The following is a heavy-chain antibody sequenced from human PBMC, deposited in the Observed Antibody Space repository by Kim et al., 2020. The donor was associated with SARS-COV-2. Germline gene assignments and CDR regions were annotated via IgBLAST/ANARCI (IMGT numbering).Heavy chain of an antibody. CDR1: GGSVSSGSYY. J-gene: IGHJ6*01. CDR2: IYYSGST. Sequence: SETLSLTCTVSGGSVSSGSYYWSWIRQPPGKGLEWIGYIYYSGSTNYNPSLKSRVTISVDTSKNQFSLKLSSVTAADTAVYYCARDQQQLDLGYYGMDV. D-gene: IGHD6-13*01. V-gene: IGHV4-61*01. CDR3: ARDQQQLDLGYYGMDV.